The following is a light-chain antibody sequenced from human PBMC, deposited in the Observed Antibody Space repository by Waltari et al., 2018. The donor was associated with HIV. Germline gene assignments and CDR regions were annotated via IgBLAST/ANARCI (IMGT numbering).Light chain of an antibody. Sequence: DIQMTQSPSSLSASVGDRVTITCRASQGISTYLDWFQQKPGEAPKSLIYAASTLQSGVPSKFSGSGSGTDFTLTITSLQPEDFATYYCQQYFTYPRTFGQGTKVEFK. V-gene: IGKV1-16*02. CDR3: QQYFTYPRT. CDR1: QGISTY. CDR2: AAS. J-gene: IGKJ1*01.